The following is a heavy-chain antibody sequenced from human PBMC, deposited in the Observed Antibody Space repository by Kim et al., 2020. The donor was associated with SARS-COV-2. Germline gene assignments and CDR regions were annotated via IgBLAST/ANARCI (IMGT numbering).Heavy chain of an antibody. CDR3: ARGDYGDYVYAFDI. J-gene: IGHJ3*02. D-gene: IGHD4-17*01. V-gene: IGHV1-69*01. Sequence: AQKFQGRVTITADESTSTAYMELSSLRSEDTAVYYCARGDYGDYVYAFDIWGQGTMVTVSS.